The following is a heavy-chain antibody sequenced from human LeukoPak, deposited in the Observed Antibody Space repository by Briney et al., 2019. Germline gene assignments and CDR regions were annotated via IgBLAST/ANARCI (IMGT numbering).Heavy chain of an antibody. V-gene: IGHV3-66*01. Sequence: GGSLRLSCAASGFTVSSDYMNWVRQAPGKGLEWVSTIYGGGSTYYADSVKGRFTISRDSFKNTLYLQMNNLRVEDTAVYYCATGNYHAFDIWGQGTMVTVSS. CDR1: GFTVSSDY. D-gene: IGHD1-7*01. CDR3: ATGNYHAFDI. CDR2: IYGGGST. J-gene: IGHJ3*02.